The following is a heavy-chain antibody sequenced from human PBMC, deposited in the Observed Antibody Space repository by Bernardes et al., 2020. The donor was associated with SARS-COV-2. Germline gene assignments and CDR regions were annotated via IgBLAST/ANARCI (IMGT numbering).Heavy chain of an antibody. CDR1: GFTFRSYW. J-gene: IGHJ4*02. CDR2: INGDGSRT. V-gene: IGHV3-74*01. Sequence: GYLSLSCAASGFTFRSYWLHWVRQAPGKGLMWVSRINGDGSRTTYADSVKGRFTISRDNTMNTLYLQMNSLRVEDTGVYFCVRGPSDGHGRFEYWGQGTLGTVSS. CDR3: VRGPSDGHGRFEY.